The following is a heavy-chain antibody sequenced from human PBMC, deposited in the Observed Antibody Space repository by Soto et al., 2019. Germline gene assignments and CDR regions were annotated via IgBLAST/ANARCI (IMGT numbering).Heavy chain of an antibody. CDR1: GYTFTSYG. CDR2: ISAYNGNT. D-gene: IGHD6-19*01. Sequence: QVQLVQSGAEVKKPGASVKVSCKASGYTFTSYGISWVRQAPGQGLEWMGWISAYNGNTNYAQKLQGRVTITTDTSTSTAYMDMRSLRADDAAVYYCARLRQWLVPEGFDYWGQGTLVTVSS. V-gene: IGHV1-18*01. CDR3: ARLRQWLVPEGFDY. J-gene: IGHJ4*02.